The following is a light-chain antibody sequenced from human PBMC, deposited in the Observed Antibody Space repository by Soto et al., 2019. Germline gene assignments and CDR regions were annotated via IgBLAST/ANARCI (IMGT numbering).Light chain of an antibody. CDR3: QQYHQWPPVT. CDR2: WAS. V-gene: IGKV4-1*01. J-gene: IGKJ4*01. CDR1: QSVLYSSNNKNY. Sequence: DIVMTQSPDSLAVSLGERATINCKSSQSVLYSSNNKNYLAWYQQKPGQPPKLLIYWASTRESGVPDRFSGSGSGTDFTLTISSLQSEDSAVYYCQQYHQWPPVTFGGGTKVDIK.